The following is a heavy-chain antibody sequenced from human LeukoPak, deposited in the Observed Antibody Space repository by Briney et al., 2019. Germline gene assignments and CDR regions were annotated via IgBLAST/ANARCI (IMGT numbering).Heavy chain of an antibody. J-gene: IGHJ4*02. CDR3: ARAGMIPTHEAGDFDY. D-gene: IGHD3-22*01. Sequence: SETLSLTCTVSGNSISSGDNYWSWIRQPAGKGLEWIGRIYTSGSTNYNPSLKSRVTISGDTSKNQFSLKLSSVTAADTAVYYCARAGMIPTHEAGDFDYWGQGTLVTVSS. V-gene: IGHV4-61*02. CDR1: GNSISSGDNY. CDR2: IYTSGST.